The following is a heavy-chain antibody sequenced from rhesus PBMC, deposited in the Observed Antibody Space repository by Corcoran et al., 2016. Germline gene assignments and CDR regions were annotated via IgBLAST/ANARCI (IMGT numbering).Heavy chain of an antibody. J-gene: IGHJ4*01. V-gene: IGHV4-65*02. D-gene: IGHD2-8*01. CDR1: GASISSTNW. Sequence: QVQLQESGPGLVKPSETLLLTCTVSGASISSTNWWTWGRLSPGRGLEWLANIGGISGNIHYNPSLQSRVTISKDTSKNQFSLKLNSVTAADTAVYYCTRQFCSGGVCSAHFDRWGQGVLVTVSP. CDR2: IGGISGNI. CDR3: TRQFCSGGVCSAHFDR.